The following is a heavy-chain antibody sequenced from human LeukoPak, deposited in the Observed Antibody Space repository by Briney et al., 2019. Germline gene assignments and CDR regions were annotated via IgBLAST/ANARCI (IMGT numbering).Heavy chain of an antibody. J-gene: IGHJ4*02. V-gene: IGHV4-39*01. CDR2: IYYSGST. D-gene: IGHD3-22*01. Sequence: PSETLSLTCTVSGGSISSSSYYWGWIRQPPGKGLEWIGSIYYSGSTYYNPSLKSRVTMSVDPSKNQFSLKLTSVTVADTATYYCVRQGTNSGYYLLDYWGQGHPVIVSS. CDR3: VRQGTNSGYYLLDY. CDR1: GGSISSSSYY.